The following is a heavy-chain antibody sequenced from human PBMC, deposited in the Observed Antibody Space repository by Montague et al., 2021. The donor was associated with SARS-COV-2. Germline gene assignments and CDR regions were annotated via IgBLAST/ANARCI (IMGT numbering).Heavy chain of an antibody. CDR1: GGSITSYY. J-gene: IGHJ3*02. CDR2: IYYSGST. Sequence: SETLSLTCTVSGGSITSYYWTWIRQPPGKGLEWVGRIYYSGSTNYNPSLKSRVTISVDTSENQFSLKLSSVTAADTAVYYCARTGLGAYDILTGYTVNAFAMWGQGTMVTVSS. D-gene: IGHD3-9*01. CDR3: ARTGLGAYDILTGYTVNAFAM. V-gene: IGHV4-59*01.